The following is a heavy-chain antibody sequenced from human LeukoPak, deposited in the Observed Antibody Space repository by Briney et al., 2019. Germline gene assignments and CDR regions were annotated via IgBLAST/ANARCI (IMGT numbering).Heavy chain of an antibody. CDR3: ARGAVVVPQTSLAWFDP. D-gene: IGHD2-15*01. J-gene: IGHJ5*02. CDR1: GGTFSGYT. Sequence: GSSVKVSCKASGGTFSGYTISWVRQAPGQGLEWMGRIIPILGIANYAQKFQGRVTITTDKSTSTAYMELSSLRSEDTAVYYCARGAVVVPQTSLAWFDPWGQGTLVTVSS. CDR2: IIPILGIA. V-gene: IGHV1-69*02.